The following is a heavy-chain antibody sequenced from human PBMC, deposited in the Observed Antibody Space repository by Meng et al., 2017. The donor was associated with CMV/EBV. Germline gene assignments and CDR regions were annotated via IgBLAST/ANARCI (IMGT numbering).Heavy chain of an antibody. CDR3: ARDRGYSSSWYGRYFDY. CDR2: IIPILGIA. Sequence: SVKVSCKASGGTFSSYAISWVRQAPGQGLEWMGGIIPILGIANYAQKFQGRVTITADKSTSTAYMELSSLRSEDTAVYYCARDRGYSSSWYGRYFDYWGQGTLVTVSS. CDR1: GGTFSSYA. D-gene: IGHD6-13*01. V-gene: IGHV1-69*10. J-gene: IGHJ4*02.